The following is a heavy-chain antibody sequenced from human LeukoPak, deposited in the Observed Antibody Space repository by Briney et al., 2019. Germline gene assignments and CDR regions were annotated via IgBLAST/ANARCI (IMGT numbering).Heavy chain of an antibody. CDR1: GFTFSSFA. V-gene: IGHV3-23*01. CDR2: TSSNGGST. Sequence: GGSLRLSCAASGFTFSSFAMSWVRQAPGKGLEWVSATSSNGGSTYYADSVKGRFTISRDNSKNTLSLQMNSLKVEDTAVYYCAKEVIVGVSFDYWGQGTLVTVSS. J-gene: IGHJ4*02. D-gene: IGHD1-26*01. CDR3: AKEVIVGVSFDY.